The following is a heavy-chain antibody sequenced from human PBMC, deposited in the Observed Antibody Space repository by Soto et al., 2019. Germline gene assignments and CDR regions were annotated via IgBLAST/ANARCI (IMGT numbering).Heavy chain of an antibody. Sequence: EVQLVESGGGLVQPEGSLRLSCAASGFTFSDYYMDWVRQAPGKGLEWVGRVRNKVNSYTTEYAASGKGRFTVSRDDSRNSLYLQMNSLKTGDTAMYYCSRAGILTTPYYTDYWGLGTLVTVSS. J-gene: IGHJ4*02. V-gene: IGHV3-72*01. CDR1: GFTFSDYY. D-gene: IGHD2-21*01. CDR2: VRNKVNSYTT. CDR3: SRAGILTTPYYTDY.